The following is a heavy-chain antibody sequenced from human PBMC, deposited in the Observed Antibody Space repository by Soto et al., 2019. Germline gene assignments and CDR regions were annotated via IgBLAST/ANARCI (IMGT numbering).Heavy chain of an antibody. CDR1: GYSFTSYW. CDR2: IDPSDSYT. J-gene: IGHJ6*02. V-gene: IGHV5-10-1*01. D-gene: IGHD2-2*01. CDR3: AREKDIVVVPAAKHYYGMDV. Sequence: LGESQKISCKGAGYSFTSYWISWVRQMPGKGLEWMGRIDPSDSYTNYSPSFQGHVTISADKSISTAYLQWSSLKASDTAMYYCAREKDIVVVPAAKHYYGMDVWGQGTTVTVSS.